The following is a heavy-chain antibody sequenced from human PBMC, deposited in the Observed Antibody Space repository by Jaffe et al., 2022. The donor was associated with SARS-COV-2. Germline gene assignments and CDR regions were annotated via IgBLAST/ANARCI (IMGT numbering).Heavy chain of an antibody. D-gene: IGHD3-9*01. J-gene: IGHJ4*02. Sequence: QVHLVQSGSEVKNPGASVKVSCRASGYTSTNSIINWVRQAPGQGLEWMGWISANSGSPSYAQGFTGRFVFSVDTSATTAYLQIINLQPEDTAVYYCAETGGTPALHSWGQGTLVSVSS. CDR3: AETGGTPALHS. CDR2: ISANSGSP. CDR1: GYTSTNSI. V-gene: IGHV7-4-1*02.